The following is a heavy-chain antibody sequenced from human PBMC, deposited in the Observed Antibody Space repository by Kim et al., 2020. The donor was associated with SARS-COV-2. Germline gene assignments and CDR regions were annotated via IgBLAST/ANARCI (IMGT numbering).Heavy chain of an antibody. J-gene: IGHJ6*03. Sequence: SVKVSCKASGGTFSSYAISWVRQAPGQGLEWMGRIIPILGIANYAQKFQGRVTITADKSTSTAYMELSSLRSEDTAVYYCAREQYYYGSGSYNYYYMDVWGKGTTVTVSS. CDR3: AREQYYYGSGSYNYYYMDV. CDR1: GGTFSSYA. D-gene: IGHD3-10*01. CDR2: IIPILGIA. V-gene: IGHV1-69*04.